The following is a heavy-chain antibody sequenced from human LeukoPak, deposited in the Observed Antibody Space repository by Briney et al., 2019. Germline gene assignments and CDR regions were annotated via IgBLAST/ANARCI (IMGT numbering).Heavy chain of an antibody. CDR3: AKPRYQLPIFDY. CDR2: IRYDGSNK. Sequence: PGGSLRLSCAASGFTFSSYGMHWVRQAPGKGLEWVAFIRYDGSNKYYADSVKGRFTISRDNSKNTLYLQMNSLRAEATAVYYCAKPRYQLPIFDYWGQGTLVTVSS. V-gene: IGHV3-30*02. D-gene: IGHD2-2*01. CDR1: GFTFSSYG. J-gene: IGHJ4*02.